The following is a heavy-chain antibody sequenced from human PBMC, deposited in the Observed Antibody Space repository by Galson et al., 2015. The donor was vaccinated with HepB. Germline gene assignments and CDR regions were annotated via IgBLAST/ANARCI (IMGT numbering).Heavy chain of an antibody. CDR3: ARAIYGDWGSDAFDI. V-gene: IGHV3-21*01. CDR2: ISSSSSYI. CDR1: GFTFSSYS. J-gene: IGHJ3*02. D-gene: IGHD4-17*01. Sequence: SLRLSCAASGFTFSSYSMNWVRQAPGKGLEWVSSISSSSSYIYYADSVRGRFTISRDNARNSLYLQMSSLRAEDTAVYYCARAIYGDWGSDAFDIWGQGTMVTVSS.